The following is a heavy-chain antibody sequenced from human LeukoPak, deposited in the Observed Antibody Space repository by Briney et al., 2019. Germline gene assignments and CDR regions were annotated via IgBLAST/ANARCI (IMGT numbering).Heavy chain of an antibody. D-gene: IGHD3-16*01. Sequence: SETLSLTCTVSGGSISSSSYYWGWIRQPPGKGLEWFGNIFYIGSTYYNPSLKSRVTISIDTSKNQFSLKLSSVTAADTAVYYCASYGGFTAFDIWGQGTVVPVSS. CDR3: ASYGGFTAFDI. CDR1: GGSISSSSYY. CDR2: IFYIGST. V-gene: IGHV4-39*01. J-gene: IGHJ3*02.